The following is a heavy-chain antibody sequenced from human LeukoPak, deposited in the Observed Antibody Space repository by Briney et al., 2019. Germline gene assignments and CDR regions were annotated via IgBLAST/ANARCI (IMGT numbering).Heavy chain of an antibody. CDR2: IYYSGST. D-gene: IGHD6-13*01. V-gene: IGHV4-34*01. CDR1: GGSFSGYH. J-gene: IGHJ5*02. Sequence: SETLSLTCVVYGGSFSGYHWSWIRQPPGKGLEWIGSIYYSGSTYYNPSLKSRVTISVDTSKNQFSLKLSSVTAADAAVYYCARPQADSSSFGHWFDPWGQGTLVTVSS. CDR3: ARPQADSSSFGHWFDP.